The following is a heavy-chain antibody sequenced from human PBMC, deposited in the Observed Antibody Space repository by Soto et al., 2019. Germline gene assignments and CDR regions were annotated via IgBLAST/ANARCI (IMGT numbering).Heavy chain of an antibody. CDR2: IRSKAYGGTT. CDR1: GFTFGDYA. CDR3: NAPSLLARPGDAFDI. D-gene: IGHD6-6*01. Sequence: GGSLRLSCTASGFTFGDYAMSWVRQAPGKGLEWVGFIRSKAYGGTTEYAASVKGRFTISRDDSKSIAYLQMNSLKTEDTAVYYCNAPSLLARPGDAFDIWGQGTMVTVSS. V-gene: IGHV3-49*04. J-gene: IGHJ3*02.